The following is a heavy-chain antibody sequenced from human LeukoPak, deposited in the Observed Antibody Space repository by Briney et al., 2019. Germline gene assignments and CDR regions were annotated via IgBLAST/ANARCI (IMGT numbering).Heavy chain of an antibody. Sequence: ASVKISCTTSGYTFTGYYMHWVRQAPGQGLEWMGWINPNSGGTNYAQKFQGRVTMTRETSISTAYMELSRLRSDDTAVYYCARVQDYYDTSGYYHPIDYWGQGILVTVSS. D-gene: IGHD3-22*01. CDR1: GYTFTGYY. CDR3: ARVQDYYDTSGYYHPIDY. CDR2: INPNSGGT. V-gene: IGHV1-2*02. J-gene: IGHJ4*02.